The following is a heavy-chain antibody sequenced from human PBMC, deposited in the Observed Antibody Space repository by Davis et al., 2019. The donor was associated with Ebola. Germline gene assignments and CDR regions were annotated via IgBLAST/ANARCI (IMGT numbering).Heavy chain of an antibody. CDR3: TTTTVTIDY. V-gene: IGHV3-73*01. J-gene: IGHJ4*02. CDR1: GFTFSGPA. D-gene: IGHD4-17*01. CDR2: IRSKANSYAT. Sequence: GESLKISCAASGFTFSGPAMHWVRPASGKGLEWVGRIRSKANSYATAYAASVKGRITISRDDSKNTAYLQMNSLKTEDTAVYYCTTTTVTIDYWGQGTLVSVSS.